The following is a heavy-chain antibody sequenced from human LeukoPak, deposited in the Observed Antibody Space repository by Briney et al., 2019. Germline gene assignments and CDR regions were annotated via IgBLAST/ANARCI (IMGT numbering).Heavy chain of an antibody. CDR1: GFTFSSYG. CDR3: ARGSSTSSV. V-gene: IGHV3-33*01. D-gene: IGHD2-2*01. CDR2: IWYDGSNK. Sequence: PGRSLRLSCAASGFTFSSYGMHWVRQAPGKGLEWVAVIWYDGSNKYYADSVKGRFTISRDNSKNTLYLQMNSLRAEDTAVYYCARGSSTSSVWGQGTLVTVSS. J-gene: IGHJ4*02.